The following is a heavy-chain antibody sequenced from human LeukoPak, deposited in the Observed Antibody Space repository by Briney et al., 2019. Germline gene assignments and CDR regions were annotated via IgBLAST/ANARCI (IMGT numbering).Heavy chain of an antibody. J-gene: IGHJ4*02. Sequence: GGSLRLSCAASGFTFSSYAMSWVRQAPGKGLEWVSAISGSGGSTYYADSVKGRFTVSRDNSKNTLYLQMNSLRAEDTAVYYCATQGEYYDSSGYQFPFDYWGQGTLVTVSS. CDR3: ATQGEYYDSSGYQFPFDY. D-gene: IGHD3-22*01. V-gene: IGHV3-23*01. CDR2: ISGSGGST. CDR1: GFTFSSYA.